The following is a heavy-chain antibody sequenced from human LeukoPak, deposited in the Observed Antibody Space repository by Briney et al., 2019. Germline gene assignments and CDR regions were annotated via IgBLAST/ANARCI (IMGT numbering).Heavy chain of an antibody. V-gene: IGHV1-2*04. Sequence: ASVKVSCKASGYTFTGYYMHWVRQAPGQGLEWMGWINPNSGGTNYAQKFQGWVTMTRDTSISTAYMELSSLRSEDTAVYYCAIVVPAAIRPNYYYGMDVWGQGTTVTVSS. CDR3: AIVVPAAIRPNYYYGMDV. CDR1: GYTFTGYY. CDR2: INPNSGGT. D-gene: IGHD2-2*02. J-gene: IGHJ6*02.